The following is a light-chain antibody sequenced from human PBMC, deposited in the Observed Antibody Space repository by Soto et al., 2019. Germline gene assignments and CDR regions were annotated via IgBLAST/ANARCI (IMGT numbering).Light chain of an antibody. J-gene: IGKJ4*01. CDR3: QQYGSSPLT. CDR2: GAS. CDR1: QSVSSSY. V-gene: IGKV3-20*01. Sequence: EIVLTQSPGTLSFHPGERATLSCRASQSVSSSYLAWYQQKPGQAPRLLIYGASSRATGIPDRFSGSGSGTDFTLTISRLEPEDFAVYYCQQYGSSPLTFGGGTKVDIK.